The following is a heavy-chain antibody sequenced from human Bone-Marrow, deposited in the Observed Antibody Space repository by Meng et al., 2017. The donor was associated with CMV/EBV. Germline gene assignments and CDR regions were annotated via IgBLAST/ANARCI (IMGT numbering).Heavy chain of an antibody. CDR1: GYTFTGYD. V-gene: IGHV1-2*02. CDR3: ARGPSIAVAGETSKSSRYYYGMDI. J-gene: IGHJ6*02. CDR2: INPNSGGT. Sequence: ASVKVSCKASGYTFTGYDMHWVRQAPGQGLEWMGWINPNSGGTNYAQKFQGRVTMTRDTSISTAYMELSRLRSDDTAVYYCARGPSIAVAGETSKSSRYYYGMDIWGQGTTVTVSS. D-gene: IGHD6-19*01.